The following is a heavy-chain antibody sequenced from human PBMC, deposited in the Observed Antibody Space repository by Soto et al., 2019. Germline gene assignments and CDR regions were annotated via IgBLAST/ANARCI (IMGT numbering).Heavy chain of an antibody. J-gene: IGHJ5*02. CDR3: ARDGSYYDFWSGYKHNWFDP. D-gene: IGHD3-3*01. V-gene: IGHV1-18*01. Sequence: ASVKVSCKASGYTFTSYGISWVRQAPGQGLEWMGWISAHNGNTNYAQKLQGRVTMTTDTSTSTAYMELRSLRSDDTAVYYCARDGSYYDFWSGYKHNWFDPWGQGTLVTVSS. CDR2: ISAHNGNT. CDR1: GYTFTSYG.